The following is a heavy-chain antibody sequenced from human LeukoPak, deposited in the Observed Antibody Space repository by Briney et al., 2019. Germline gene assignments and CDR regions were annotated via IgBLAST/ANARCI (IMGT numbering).Heavy chain of an antibody. D-gene: IGHD3-10*01. J-gene: IGHJ4*02. Sequence: PSETLSLTCTVSGGSISSSSYYWGWIRQPPGKGLEWIGSIYYSGSTYYNPSLKSRVTMSVDTSKNQFSLKLSSVTAADTAVYYCAGDYYGSGSFDYWGQGTLVTVSS. V-gene: IGHV4-39*07. CDR3: AGDYYGSGSFDY. CDR1: GGSISSSSYY. CDR2: IYYSGST.